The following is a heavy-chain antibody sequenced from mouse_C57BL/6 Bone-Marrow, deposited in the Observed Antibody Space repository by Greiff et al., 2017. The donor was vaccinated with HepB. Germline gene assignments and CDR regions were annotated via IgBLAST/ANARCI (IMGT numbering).Heavy chain of an antibody. J-gene: IGHJ3*01. CDR1: GYTFTSYW. CDR3: ASGHYGGFAY. Sequence: QVQLQQPGAELVMPGASVKLSCKASGYTFTSYWMHWVKQRPGQGLEWIGEIDPSDSYTNYNQKFKGKSTLTVDKSSSTAYMQLRSLTSEVSAVYYCASGHYGGFAYWGPVTLVTVSA. D-gene: IGHD1-1*02. CDR2: IDPSDSYT. V-gene: IGHV1-69*01.